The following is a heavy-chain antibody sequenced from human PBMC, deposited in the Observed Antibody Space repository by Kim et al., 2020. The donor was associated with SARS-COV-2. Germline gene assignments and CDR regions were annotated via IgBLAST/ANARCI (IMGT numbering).Heavy chain of an antibody. J-gene: IGHJ3*02. Sequence: AQKLQSRVTMTPDTSTSTAYSELRSLRSDDTAVYYCAREVVTANDAFDIWGQGTMVTVSS. CDR3: AREVVTANDAFDI. V-gene: IGHV1-18*01. D-gene: IGHD2-21*02.